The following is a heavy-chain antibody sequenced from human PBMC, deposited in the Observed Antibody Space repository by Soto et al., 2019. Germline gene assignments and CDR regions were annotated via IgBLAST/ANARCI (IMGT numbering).Heavy chain of an antibody. CDR1: RFTFSTYS. CDR2: ISARSRTV. CDR3: ARDKGEAYAMDV. J-gene: IGHJ6*02. D-gene: IGHD3-16*01. V-gene: IGHV3-48*02. Sequence: GGSLRLSCAASRFTFSTYSMNWVRQAPGKGLEWVSFISARSRTVHYADSVKGRFTISRDNAKSSLYLQMNSLRDEDTAVYYCARDKGEAYAMDVWGQGTTVTVSS.